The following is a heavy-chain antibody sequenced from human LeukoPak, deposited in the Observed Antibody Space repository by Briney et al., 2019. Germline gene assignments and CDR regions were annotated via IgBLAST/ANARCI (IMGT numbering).Heavy chain of an antibody. CDR1: GVTFSSYA. V-gene: IGHV3-23*01. J-gene: IGHJ6*02. Sequence: GGSLRLSCAASGVTFSSYAMGWVRQAPGKGLEWVSGICGSGGSTYYADSMKGRFTISRDKSKNTLYLQMNSLRAEDTAVYYCAKRHGPTDSSGFYKGYYYYGMDVWGQGTTVTVSS. CDR2: ICGSGGST. D-gene: IGHD3-22*01. CDR3: AKRHGPTDSSGFYKGYYYYGMDV.